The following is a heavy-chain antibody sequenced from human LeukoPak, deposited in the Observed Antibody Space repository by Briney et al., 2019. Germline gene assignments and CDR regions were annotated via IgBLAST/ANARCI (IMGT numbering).Heavy chain of an antibody. J-gene: IGHJ5*02. Sequence: SETLSLICAVSGESHSRFYWSWIRQPPGKGLEWIGYIYYSGSTQYNPSLKSRVTISVDTSKNQFSLKLSSVTGADTAVYYCARDRVAWSGYSYGYDWFDPWGQGILVTVSS. D-gene: IGHD5-18*01. CDR2: IYYSGST. CDR1: GESHSRFY. CDR3: ARDRVAWSGYSYGYDWFDP. V-gene: IGHV4-59*12.